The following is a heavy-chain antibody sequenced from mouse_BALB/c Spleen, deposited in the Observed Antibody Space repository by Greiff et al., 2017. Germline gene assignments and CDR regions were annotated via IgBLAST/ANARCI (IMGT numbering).Heavy chain of an antibody. CDR2: ISDGGSYT. V-gene: IGHV5-4*02. J-gene: IGHJ3*01. Sequence: EVQVVESGGGLVKPGGSLKLSCAASGFTFSDYYMYWVRQTPEKRLEWVATISDGGSYTYYPDSVKGRFTISRDNAKNNLYLQMSSLKSEDTAMYYCARDSLSSFAYWGQGTLVTVSA. CDR1: GFTFSDYY. D-gene: IGHD6-1*01. CDR3: ARDSLSSFAY.